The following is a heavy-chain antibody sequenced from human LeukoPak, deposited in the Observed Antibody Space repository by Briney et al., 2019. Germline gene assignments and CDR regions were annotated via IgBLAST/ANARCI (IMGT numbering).Heavy chain of an antibody. CDR2: IRYDGSNK. Sequence: GGSLRLSCAASGFTSSSYGMHWVRQAPGKGLEWVAFIRYDGSNKYYADSVKGRFTISRDNSKNTLYLQMNSLRAEDTAVYYCAKDRTGGDCLYPHWGQGTLVTVSS. V-gene: IGHV3-30*02. D-gene: IGHD2-21*02. CDR3: AKDRTGGDCLYPH. CDR1: GFTSSSYG. J-gene: IGHJ4*02.